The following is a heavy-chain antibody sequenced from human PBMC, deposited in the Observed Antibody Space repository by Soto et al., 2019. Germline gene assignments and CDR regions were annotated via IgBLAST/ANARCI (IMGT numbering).Heavy chain of an antibody. Sequence: PGESLKISCKVSGYSFASQWISWVRQVPGKGQEWMGRIDLSESYTTYNPSFQGYVTFSADKSITTAYLQWRSLEASDTATYYCATQGLTTYYFGYWGQGTLVTVSS. V-gene: IGHV5-10-1*01. J-gene: IGHJ4*02. CDR1: GYSFASQW. CDR3: ATQGLTTYYFGY. CDR2: IDLSESYT.